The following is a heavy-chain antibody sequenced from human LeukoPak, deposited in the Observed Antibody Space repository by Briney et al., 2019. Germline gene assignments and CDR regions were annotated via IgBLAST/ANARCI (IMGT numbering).Heavy chain of an antibody. CDR1: GGSFSGYY. CDR3: AVRPRATPSFDY. CDR2: INQSGST. J-gene: IGHJ4*02. V-gene: IGHV4-34*01. Sequence: SETLSLTCAVYGGSFSGYYWNWIRQPPGKGLEWIGEINQSGSTNYNPSLKSRVTISVDTSKNQFSLKLSSVTAADTAVYYCAVRPRATPSFDYWGQGTLVTVSS. D-gene: IGHD5-24*01.